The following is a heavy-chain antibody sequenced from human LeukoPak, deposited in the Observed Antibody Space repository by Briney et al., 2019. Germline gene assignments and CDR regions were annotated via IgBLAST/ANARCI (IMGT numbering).Heavy chain of an antibody. CDR1: GYSISSGHY. CDR3: ARDPALTFNWFDP. CDR2: IYNSGTT. V-gene: IGHV4-38-2*02. Sequence: KPSKTLSPTCGVSGYSISSGHYWAWIRQPPGKGLEWVASIYNSGTTYSNPSLQSRISLSVDTSKNQFSLNVSSVTAADTAVYYCARDPALTFNWFDPWGQGTLVTVSS. D-gene: IGHD2-21*02. J-gene: IGHJ5*02.